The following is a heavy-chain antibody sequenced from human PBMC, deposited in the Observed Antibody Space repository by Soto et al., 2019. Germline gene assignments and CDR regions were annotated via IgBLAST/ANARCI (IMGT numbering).Heavy chain of an antibody. V-gene: IGHV4-38-2*02. J-gene: IGHJ4*02. CDR2: IYPSVSS. Sequence: XATLSLACTVAGFTISSGSDGSCCRQPPGKGLEWIGTIYPSVSSSHNPSLETRVRLSIDTSKIQFTLNLTSVTAADTALYYCAREKVGPTFFDNWGQGIPVPVSS. D-gene: IGHD1-26*01. CDR3: AREKVGPTFFDN. CDR1: GFTISSGSD.